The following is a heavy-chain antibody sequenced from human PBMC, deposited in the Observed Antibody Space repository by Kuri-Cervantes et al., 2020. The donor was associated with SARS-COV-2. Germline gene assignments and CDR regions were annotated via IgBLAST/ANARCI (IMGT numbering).Heavy chain of an antibody. D-gene: IGHD2-2*01. J-gene: IGHJ6*02. CDR1: GFTFSIYA. Sequence: LSLTCAASGFTFSIYAVNWVRQAPGTGLEWVSAISGSGGYTYYADSVKGRFTISRDNSKNTLSLQMNSLRAEDTAVYYCARSPRCSTTSCYYGMDVWGPGTTVTVSS. CDR3: ARSPRCSTTSCYYGMDV. CDR2: ISGSGGYT. V-gene: IGHV3-23*01.